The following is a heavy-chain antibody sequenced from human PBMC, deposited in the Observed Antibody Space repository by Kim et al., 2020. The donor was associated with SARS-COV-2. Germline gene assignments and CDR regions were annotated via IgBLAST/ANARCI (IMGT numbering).Heavy chain of an antibody. Sequence: GGSLRLSCAASGFTFSSYWMSWVRQAPGKGLEWVANIKRDGSEKYYVDSVKGRFTISRDNAKNSLYLQMNSLRAEDTAVYFCARGDQSIAAAGTYYYYGMDVWGQGTTVTVSS. CDR3: ARGDQSIAAAGTYYYYGMDV. CDR1: GFTFSSYW. J-gene: IGHJ6*02. V-gene: IGHV3-7*01. CDR2: IKRDGSEK. D-gene: IGHD6-13*01.